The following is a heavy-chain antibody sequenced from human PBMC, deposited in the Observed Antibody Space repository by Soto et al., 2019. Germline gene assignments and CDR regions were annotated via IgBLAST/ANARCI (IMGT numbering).Heavy chain of an antibody. CDR3: ARVIAVAGSDAFDI. CDR2: INAGNGNT. V-gene: IGHV1-3*01. D-gene: IGHD6-19*01. Sequence: ASVKVSCKASGYTFTSYAMHWVRQAPGQRLEWMGWINAGNGNTKYSQKFQGRVTITRDTSASTAYMELSSLRSEDTAVYYCARVIAVAGSDAFDIWGQGTMVTV. CDR1: GYTFTSYA. J-gene: IGHJ3*02.